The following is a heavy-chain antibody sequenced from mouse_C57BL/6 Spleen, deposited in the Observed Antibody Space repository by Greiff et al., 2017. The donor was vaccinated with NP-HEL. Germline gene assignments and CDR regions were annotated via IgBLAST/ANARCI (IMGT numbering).Heavy chain of an antibody. J-gene: IGHJ2*01. D-gene: IGHD1-1*01. CDR3: VRAGHYYYGSSYCDY. Sequence: EVQLVESGGGLVQPKGSLKLSCAASGFTFNTYAMHWVRQAPGKGLEWVARIRSKSSNYATYYADSVKDRFTISRDDSQSMLYLKMNNRKTEDTAMYYWVRAGHYYYGSSYCDYWGQGTTLTVSS. CDR1: GFTFNTYA. CDR2: IRSKSSNYAT. V-gene: IGHV10-3*01.